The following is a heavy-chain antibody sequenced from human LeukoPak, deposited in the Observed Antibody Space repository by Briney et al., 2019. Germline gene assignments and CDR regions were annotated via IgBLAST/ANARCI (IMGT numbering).Heavy chain of an antibody. CDR1: GGSISSSSYY. CDR2: IYYSGST. Sequence: SETLSLTCTVSGGSISSSSYYWGWIRQPPGKGLEWIGSIYYSGSTNYNPSLKSRVTMSVDTSKNQFSLKLSSVTAADTAVYCCARIHNWFDPWGQGTLVTVSS. CDR3: ARIHNWFDP. V-gene: IGHV4-39*07. J-gene: IGHJ5*02.